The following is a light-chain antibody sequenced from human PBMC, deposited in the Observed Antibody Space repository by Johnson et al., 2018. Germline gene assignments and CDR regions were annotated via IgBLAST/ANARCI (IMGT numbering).Light chain of an antibody. J-gene: IGLJ1*01. CDR2: ENN. CDR1: SSNIGNNY. V-gene: IGLV1-51*02. CDR3: GTWDSSLSAGNV. Sequence: VLTQPPSVSAAPGQKVTISCSGSSSNIGNNYVSWYQQLPGTAPKLLIYENNKRPSGIPDRFSGSKSGTSATLGITGLQTGDEADYYCGTWDSSLSAGNVFRTGTKVTVL.